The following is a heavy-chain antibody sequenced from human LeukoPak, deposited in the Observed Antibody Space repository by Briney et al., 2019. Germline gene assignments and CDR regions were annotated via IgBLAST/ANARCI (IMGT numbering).Heavy chain of an antibody. CDR1: GGTFSSYA. D-gene: IGHD1-26*01. J-gene: IGHJ4*02. Sequence: SVKVSCKASGGTFSSYAISWVRQAPGQGLEWMGGIIPIFGTANYAQKFQGRVTITADESTSTAYMELSSLRSEDTAVYYCARDGMDSGGYYPYFDDWGQGTLVTVSS. V-gene: IGHV1-69*01. CDR2: IIPIFGTA. CDR3: ARDGMDSGGYYPYFDD.